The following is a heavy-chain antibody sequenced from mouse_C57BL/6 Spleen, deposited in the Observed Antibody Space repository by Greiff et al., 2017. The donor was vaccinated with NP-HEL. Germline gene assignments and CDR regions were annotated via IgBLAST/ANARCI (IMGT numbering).Heavy chain of an antibody. Sequence: VQLQQPGAELVRPGSSVKLSCKASGYTFTSYWMHWVQQRPIQGLEWIGNIDPSDSETHYTQKFKDKATLTVDKSSSTAYMQLSSLTSEDSAVYYCASPDVWGTGTTVTVSS. CDR1: GYTFTSYW. V-gene: IGHV1-52*01. J-gene: IGHJ1*03. CDR3: ASPDV. CDR2: IDPSDSET.